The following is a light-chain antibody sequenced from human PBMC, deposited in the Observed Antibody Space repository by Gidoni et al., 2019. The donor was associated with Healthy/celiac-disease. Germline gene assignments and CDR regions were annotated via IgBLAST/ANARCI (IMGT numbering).Light chain of an antibody. J-gene: IGKJ2*01. V-gene: IGKV3-15*01. CDR1: QSVSSN. Sequence: EIVMTQSPATRSVSPGERATLSCRASQSVSSNLAWYQQKPGQAPRLLIYGASTRATGIPARFSGSGSGTEFTLTISSLQSEDLAVYYCQQYNNWSYTFGQGTKLEIK. CDR3: QQYNNWSYT. CDR2: GAS.